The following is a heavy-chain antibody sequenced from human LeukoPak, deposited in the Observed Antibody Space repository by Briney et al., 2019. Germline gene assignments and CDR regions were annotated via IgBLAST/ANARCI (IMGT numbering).Heavy chain of an antibody. CDR1: GLSFGAHA. J-gene: IGHJ4*02. Sequence: GGSLRLSCAASGLSFGAHAMHWVRQAPGMGLEWVSGVGGGGQRTHYADSVKGRFTISRDNSKNTLYLQMNSLRAEDTAIYYCAKDRGYYVDTGTINFWGQGTLVAVSS. V-gene: IGHV3-23*01. CDR3: AKDRGYYVDTGTINF. D-gene: IGHD3-22*01. CDR2: VGGGGQRT.